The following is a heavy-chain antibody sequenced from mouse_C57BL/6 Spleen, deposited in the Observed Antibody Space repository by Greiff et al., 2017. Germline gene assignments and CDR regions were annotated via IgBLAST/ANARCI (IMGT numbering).Heavy chain of an antibody. CDR1: GYAFSSSW. J-gene: IGHJ4*01. CDR2: IYPGDGDT. D-gene: IGHD2-4*01. V-gene: IGHV1-82*01. CDR3: ARGCDYDDGYYAMDY. Sequence: VKLVESGPELVKPGASVKISCKASGYAFSSSWMNWVKQRPGKGLEWIGRIYPGDGDTNYNGKFKGKATLTADKSSSTAYMQLSSLTSEDAAVYFCARGCDYDDGYYAMDYWGQGTSVTVSS.